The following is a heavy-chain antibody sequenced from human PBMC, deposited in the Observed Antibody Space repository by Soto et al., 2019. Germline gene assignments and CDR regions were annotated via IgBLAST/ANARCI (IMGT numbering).Heavy chain of an antibody. J-gene: IGHJ3*02. Sequence: QVQLVQSGAEVKKPGASVKVSCKASGYTFTSYDINWVRQATGQGLEWMGWMNPNSGNTGYAQKCQGRVTMTRNTSISTAYMELSSLRSEDTAVYYCASSYTAYGDHGAFDIWGQGTMVTVSS. CDR2: MNPNSGNT. V-gene: IGHV1-8*01. D-gene: IGHD4-17*01. CDR3: ASSYTAYGDHGAFDI. CDR1: GYTFTSYD.